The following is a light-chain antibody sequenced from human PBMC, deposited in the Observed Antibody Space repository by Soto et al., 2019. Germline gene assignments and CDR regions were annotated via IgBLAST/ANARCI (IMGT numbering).Light chain of an antibody. CDR1: QTISSW. Sequence: DIQITQSPSTLSASVGDRVTITCRASQTISSWLAWYQQKPGKAPNLLIYDDSTLERGVPSRFSGTGSGTEFTLTIDRLQPDDFATYYCQHMRTFGQGTKVDIK. CDR3: QHMRT. J-gene: IGKJ1*01. V-gene: IGKV1-5*01. CDR2: DDS.